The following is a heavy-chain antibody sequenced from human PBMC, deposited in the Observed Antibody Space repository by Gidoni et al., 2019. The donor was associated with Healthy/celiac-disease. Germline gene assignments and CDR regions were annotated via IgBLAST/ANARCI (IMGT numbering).Heavy chain of an antibody. Sequence: QLHLVQSGPEVKKPATSVKVSCTASGFTFTSYAVQLVRQARGQRLEWLGWIVVGSGNTNYAQKFQERVTITRDMSTSTADMELSSLRSEDTAVYYCAAGFYDLAAGGMDVWGQGTTVTVSS. J-gene: IGHJ6*02. D-gene: IGHD3-3*01. CDR2: IVVGSGNT. CDR3: AAGFYDLAAGGMDV. V-gene: IGHV1-58*01. CDR1: GFTFTSYA.